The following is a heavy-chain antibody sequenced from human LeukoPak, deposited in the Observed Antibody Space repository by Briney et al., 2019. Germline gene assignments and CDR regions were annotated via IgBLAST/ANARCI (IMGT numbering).Heavy chain of an antibody. CDR2: IYYSGST. D-gene: IGHD6-19*01. CDR3: ARGGPGIAVAGGYYFDY. CDR1: GGSISSYY. V-gene: IGHV4-59*12. Sequence: PSETLSLTCTVSGGSISSYYWSWIRQPPGKGREWIGYIYYSGSTNYNPSLKSRVTISVDTSKNQFSLKLSSVTAADTAVYYCARGGPGIAVAGGYYFDYWGQGTLVTVSS. J-gene: IGHJ4*02.